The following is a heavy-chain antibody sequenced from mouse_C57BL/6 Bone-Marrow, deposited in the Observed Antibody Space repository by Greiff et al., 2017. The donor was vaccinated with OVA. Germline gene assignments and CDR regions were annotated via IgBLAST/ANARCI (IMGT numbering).Heavy chain of an antibody. CDR1: GYAFSSSW. D-gene: IGHD3-2*02. V-gene: IGHV1-82*01. CDR2: IYPGDGDT. CDR3: ARCRGQLRLRGYFDY. J-gene: IGHJ2*01. Sequence: QVQLKESGSELVKPGASVKISCKASGYAFSSSWMNWVKQRPGKGLEWIGRIYPGDGDTNYNGKFKGKATLTADKSSSTAYMQLSSLTSEDSAVYFCARCRGQLRLRGYFDYWGQGTTLTVSS.